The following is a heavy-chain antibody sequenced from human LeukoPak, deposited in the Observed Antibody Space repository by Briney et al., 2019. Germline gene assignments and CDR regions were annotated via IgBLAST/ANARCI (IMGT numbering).Heavy chain of an antibody. CDR3: AKPRSAWYDFDY. J-gene: IGHJ4*02. V-gene: IGHV3-30*18. Sequence: GGSLRLSCAASGFTFSSYGMHWVRQAPGKGLEWVAVISYDGSNKYYADSVKGRFTISRDNSKNTLNLQMNSLRVDDTAVYYCAKPRSAWYDFDYWGQGTLVTVSS. D-gene: IGHD6-19*01. CDR1: GFTFSSYG. CDR2: ISYDGSNK.